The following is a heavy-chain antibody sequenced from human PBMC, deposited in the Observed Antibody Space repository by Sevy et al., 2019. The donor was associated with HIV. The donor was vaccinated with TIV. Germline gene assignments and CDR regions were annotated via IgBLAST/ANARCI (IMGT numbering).Heavy chain of an antibody. CDR1: GGSISSGGYY. Sequence: SETLSLTCTVSGGSISSGGYYWSWIRQHPGKGLEWIGYIYYSGSTYYNPSLKSRVTISVDTSKNQFSLKLSSVTAAATAVYYCARDRLPGIAAAGAFDIWGQGTMVTVSS. CDR2: IYYSGST. J-gene: IGHJ3*02. V-gene: IGHV4-31*03. CDR3: ARDRLPGIAAAGAFDI. D-gene: IGHD6-13*01.